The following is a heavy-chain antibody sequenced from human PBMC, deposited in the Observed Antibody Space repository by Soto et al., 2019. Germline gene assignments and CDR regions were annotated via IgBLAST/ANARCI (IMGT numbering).Heavy chain of an antibody. D-gene: IGHD3-3*01. CDR1: GFTFSSYS. CDR3: AREGNYDFWSGYKRNEYFQH. Sequence: EVQLVESGGGLVKPGGSLRLSCAASGFTFSSYSMNWVRQAPGKGLEWVSSISSSSSYIYYADSVKGRFTISSDNAKNSLYLQMNSLRAEDTAVYYCAREGNYDFWSGYKRNEYFQHWGQGTLVTVSS. V-gene: IGHV3-21*01. CDR2: ISSSSSYI. J-gene: IGHJ1*01.